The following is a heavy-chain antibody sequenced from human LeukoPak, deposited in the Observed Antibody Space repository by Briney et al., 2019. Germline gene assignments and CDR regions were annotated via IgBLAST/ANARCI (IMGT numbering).Heavy chain of an antibody. CDR3: ARDSVVPAAIFDY. J-gene: IGHJ4*02. V-gene: IGHV3-30-3*01. D-gene: IGHD2-2*01. CDR2: ISYDGSNK. Sequence: GGSQRLSCAASGFTFSSYAMHWVRQAPGKGLEWVAVISYDGSNKYYADSVKGRFTISRDNSKNTLYLQMNSLRAEDTAVYYCARDSVVPAAIFDYWGQGTLVTVSS. CDR1: GFTFSSYA.